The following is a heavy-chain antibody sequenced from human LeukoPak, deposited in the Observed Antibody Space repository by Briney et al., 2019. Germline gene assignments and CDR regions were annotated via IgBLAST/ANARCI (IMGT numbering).Heavy chain of an antibody. J-gene: IGHJ4*02. V-gene: IGHV1-8*01. CDR3: ARAGGMVRGVSYSGY. CDR1: GYTFTSYG. CDR2: MNPNSGNT. D-gene: IGHD3-10*01. Sequence: ASVKVSCKASGYTFTSYGINWVRQATGQGLEWMGWMNPNSGNTGYAQKFQGRATMTRNTSISTAYMELSSLRSEDTAVYYCARAGGMVRGVSYSGYWGQGTLVTVSS.